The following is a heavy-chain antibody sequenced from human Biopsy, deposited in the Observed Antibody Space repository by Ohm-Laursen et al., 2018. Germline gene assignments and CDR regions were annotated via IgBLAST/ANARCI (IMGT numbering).Heavy chain of an antibody. CDR2: INSSGSTK. CDR3: ARAVGIAATPIDY. Sequence: SLRLSCSASGFPVSDYYMSWIRQAPGRGLEWVSDINSSGSTKYHAESVKGRFTISRDNAMNSVYLQMNSLRGEDTAVYYCARAVGIAATPIDYWGQGILVIVSS. J-gene: IGHJ4*02. CDR1: GFPVSDYY. D-gene: IGHD2-15*01. V-gene: IGHV3-11*01.